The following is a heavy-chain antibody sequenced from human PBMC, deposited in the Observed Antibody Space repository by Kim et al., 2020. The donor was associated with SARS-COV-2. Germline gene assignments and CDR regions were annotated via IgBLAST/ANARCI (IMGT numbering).Heavy chain of an antibody. V-gene: IGHV1-18*01. J-gene: IGHJ4*02. CDR3: AREDIVATLGADY. CDR2: ISGSNGYA. CDR1: GYAFSRYG. Sequence: ASVKVSCKASGYAFSRYGISWVRQAPGQGLEWMGWISGSNGYAKYSRNFEGRVTMTTDTSTSTAYMALSSLTSDDTAVYYCAREDIVATLGADYWGQGTQVTVSS. D-gene: IGHD5-12*01.